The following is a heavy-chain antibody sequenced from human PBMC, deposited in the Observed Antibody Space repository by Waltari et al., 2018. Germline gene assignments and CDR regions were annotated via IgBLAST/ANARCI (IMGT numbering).Heavy chain of an antibody. D-gene: IGHD2-15*01. CDR2: ISGSGGTS. Sequence: EVQLLESGGGLVQPGGSLRLSCAASGFTFSSYAMNWVRQAPGKGLEGVSAISGSGGTSYYADAVKGRFTISRDNSKNTLYLQMNSLRADDTAVYYCAKGCSGVTCNSGEWGMDVWGQGTTVTVSS. CDR3: AKGCSGVTCNSGEWGMDV. V-gene: IGHV3-23*01. CDR1: GFTFSSYA. J-gene: IGHJ6*02.